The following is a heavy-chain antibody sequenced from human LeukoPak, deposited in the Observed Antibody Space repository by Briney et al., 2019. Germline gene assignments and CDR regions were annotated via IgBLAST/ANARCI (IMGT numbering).Heavy chain of an antibody. J-gene: IGHJ4*02. V-gene: IGHV3-48*02. CDR1: GFTFSTYV. Sequence: GGSLRLSCAASGFTFSTYVMNWFRQAPGKGLEWFSYSSSSSGTIYYADSVKGRFTISRDNAENSLYLQMNSLRDEDTAVYYCARDLNLYDSSGYYPRWGQGTLVTVSS. D-gene: IGHD3-22*01. CDR3: ARDLNLYDSSGYYPR. CDR2: SSSSSGTI.